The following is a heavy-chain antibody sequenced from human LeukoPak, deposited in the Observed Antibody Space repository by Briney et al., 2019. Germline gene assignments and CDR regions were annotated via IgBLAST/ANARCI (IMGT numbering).Heavy chain of an antibody. CDR2: ISYDGSNK. CDR1: GFTFSSYG. V-gene: IGHV3-30*18. Sequence: PGGSLRLSCAASGFTFSSYGMHWVRQAPGKGLEWVAVISYDGSNKYYADSVKGRFTISRDNSKNTLYLQMNSLRAEDTAVYYCAKDYGDPYGHADSGSYTIDLRVYYYYGMDVWGQGTTVTVSS. J-gene: IGHJ6*02. D-gene: IGHD1-26*01. CDR3: AKDYGDPYGHADSGSYTIDLRVYYYYGMDV.